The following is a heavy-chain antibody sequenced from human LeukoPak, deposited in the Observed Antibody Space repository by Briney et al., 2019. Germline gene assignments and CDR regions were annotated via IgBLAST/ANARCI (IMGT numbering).Heavy chain of an antibody. Sequence: PGRSLRLSCAASGYTFTSYAMHWVRQAPGQRLEWMGWINAGNGNTKYSQKFQGRVTITRDTSASTAYMELSSLRSEDTAVYYCARSFMVRGVIYFFDYWGQGTLVTVSS. J-gene: IGHJ4*02. CDR1: GYTFTSYA. V-gene: IGHV1-3*01. CDR2: INAGNGNT. D-gene: IGHD3-10*01. CDR3: ARSFMVRGVIYFFDY.